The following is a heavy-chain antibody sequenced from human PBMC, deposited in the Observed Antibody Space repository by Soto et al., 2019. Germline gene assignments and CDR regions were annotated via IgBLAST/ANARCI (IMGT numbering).Heavy chain of an antibody. V-gene: IGHV1-8*01. CDR3: ARDLVQQWLWWFDP. D-gene: IGHD6-19*01. Sequence: ASVKVSCKASGYRSTTYDMNWVRQPPGQGLEWMGWVDPHSDNRGYAQKFQGRVTLTRDTSTSTVYMDLSSLESEDTAVYYCARDLVQQWLWWFDPWGQGTLVTVSS. J-gene: IGHJ5*02. CDR2: VDPHSDNR. CDR1: GYRSTTYD.